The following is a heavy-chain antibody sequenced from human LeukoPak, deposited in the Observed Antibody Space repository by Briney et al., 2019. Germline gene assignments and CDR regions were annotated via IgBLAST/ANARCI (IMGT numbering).Heavy chain of an antibody. J-gene: IGHJ4*02. CDR1: GFAFRAYA. V-gene: IGHV3-30-3*02. CDR3: AKFVVDSGGY. D-gene: IGHD2-15*01. Sequence: PGGSLRLSCAASGFAFRAYAIHWVRQAPGKGLEWISFISFDAHTKYYANSVKGRLTISRDNSKNTLYLQMNSLRAEDTAVYYCAKFVVDSGGYWGQGTLVTVSS. CDR2: ISFDAHTK.